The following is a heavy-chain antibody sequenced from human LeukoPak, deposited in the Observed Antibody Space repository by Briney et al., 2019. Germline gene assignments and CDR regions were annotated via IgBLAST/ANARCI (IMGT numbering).Heavy chain of an antibody. D-gene: IGHD6-13*01. V-gene: IGHV3-30*18. J-gene: IGHJ4*02. CDR3: AKSGGTSSSGLGY. CDR2: TSYDGSNK. CDR1: GFTFSSYG. Sequence: GRSLRLSCAASGFTFSSYGMHWVRQAPGKGLEWAAVTSYDGSNKYYADSVKGRFTISRDNSKNTLYLQMNSLRGEDTAVYYCAKSGGTSSSGLGYWGQGTLVTVSS.